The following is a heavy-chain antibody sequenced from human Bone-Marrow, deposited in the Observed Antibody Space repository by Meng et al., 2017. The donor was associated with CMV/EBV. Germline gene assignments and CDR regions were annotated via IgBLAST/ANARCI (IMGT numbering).Heavy chain of an antibody. CDR1: GGSISSYY. Sequence: GSLRLSCTVSGGSISSYYWSWIRQPPGKGLEWIGYIYYSGSTNYNPSLKSRVTISVDTSKNQFSLKLSSVTAADTAVYYCARISNWLDPWGQGTLVTVSS. CDR3: ARISNWLDP. CDR2: IYYSGST. J-gene: IGHJ5*02. V-gene: IGHV4-59*01.